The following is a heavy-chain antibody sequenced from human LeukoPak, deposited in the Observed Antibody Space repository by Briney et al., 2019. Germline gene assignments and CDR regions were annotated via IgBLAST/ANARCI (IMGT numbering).Heavy chain of an antibody. CDR3: AKVPSSGWYPNEYYFDY. J-gene: IGHJ4*02. Sequence: GSLRLSCAASGFTFSSYAMSWVRQAPGKGLEWVSAISGSGGSTYYADSVKGRFTISRDNSKNTLYLQMNSLRAEDTAVYYCAKVPSSGWYPNEYYFDYWGQGTLVTVSS. CDR1: GFTFSSYA. V-gene: IGHV3-23*01. CDR2: ISGSGGST. D-gene: IGHD6-19*01.